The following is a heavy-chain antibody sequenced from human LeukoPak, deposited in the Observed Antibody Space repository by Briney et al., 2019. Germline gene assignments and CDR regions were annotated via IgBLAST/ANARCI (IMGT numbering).Heavy chain of an antibody. CDR3: ASSSWYGGWFDP. V-gene: IGHV1-46*01. J-gene: IGHJ5*02. CDR2: INPSGGST. CDR1: GYTFTSYY. D-gene: IGHD6-13*01. Sequence: ASVKVSCKASGYTFTSYYMHWVRQAPGQGLEWMGIINPSGGSTSYAQKFQGRVTMTRDTSISTAYMELSRLRSDDTAVYYCASSSWYGGWFDPWGQGTLVTVSS.